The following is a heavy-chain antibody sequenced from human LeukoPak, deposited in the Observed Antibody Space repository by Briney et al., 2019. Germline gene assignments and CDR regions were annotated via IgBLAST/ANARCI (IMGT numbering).Heavy chain of an antibody. CDR1: GFTFSSFW. Sequence: GGTLRLSCAASGFTFSSFWMTWVRQAPGRGLESVASMDSDGSTKNYVGSVKGRFTISRDNAKNSLYLQMNSLRGEDTSMYYCARDPGWGAYDIWGQGTMVTVSS. J-gene: IGHJ3*02. V-gene: IGHV3-7*01. D-gene: IGHD6-19*01. CDR2: MDSDGSTK. CDR3: ARDPGWGAYDI.